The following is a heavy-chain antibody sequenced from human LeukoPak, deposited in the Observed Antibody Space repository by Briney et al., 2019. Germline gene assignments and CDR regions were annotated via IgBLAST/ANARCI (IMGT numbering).Heavy chain of an antibody. J-gene: IGHJ4*02. D-gene: IGHD3-22*01. V-gene: IGHV1-18*01. Sequence: ASVKVSCKASGYTFSSYGISWVRQAPGQGLEWMGWISAYNGNTNYAQKLQGRVTMTTDTSTSTAYMELRSLRSDDTAVCYCARDCDRSGYFCYWGQGTLVTVSS. CDR1: GYTFSSYG. CDR2: ISAYNGNT. CDR3: ARDCDRSGYFCY.